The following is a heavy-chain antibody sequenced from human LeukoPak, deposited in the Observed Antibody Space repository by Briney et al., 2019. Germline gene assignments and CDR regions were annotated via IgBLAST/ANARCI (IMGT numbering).Heavy chain of an antibody. Sequence: GRSLRLSCAASGFTFSSYGMHWVRQAPGKGLEWVAVIWYDGSNKYYADSVKGRFTISRDNSKNTLYLQMNSLRAEDTAVYYCARCSSGYSYGNYFDYWGQGTLVTASS. CDR1: GFTFSSYG. CDR3: ARCSSGYSYGNYFDY. CDR2: IWYDGSNK. D-gene: IGHD5-18*01. V-gene: IGHV3-33*01. J-gene: IGHJ4*02.